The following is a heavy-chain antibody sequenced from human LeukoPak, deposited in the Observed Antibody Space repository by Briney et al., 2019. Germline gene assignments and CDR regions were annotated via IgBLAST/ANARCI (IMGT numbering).Heavy chain of an antibody. Sequence: GGSLRLSCAASGFRFSSYNMNWVRQAPGKGLEWVSFISSTSSDLFYADSVKGRFTVSRDNARNSLYLQMNNLRAEDTAVYYCARAAGHYFDYWGQGSLVTVSS. CDR2: ISSTSSDL. J-gene: IGHJ4*02. CDR1: GFRFSSYN. V-gene: IGHV3-21*01. CDR3: ARAAGHYFDY.